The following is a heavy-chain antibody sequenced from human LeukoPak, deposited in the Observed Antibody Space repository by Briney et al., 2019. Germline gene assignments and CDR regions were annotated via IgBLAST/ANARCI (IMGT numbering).Heavy chain of an antibody. CDR3: ASLYSSGWYNFDY. CDR2: ISWNSGSI. Sequence: GGSLRLSCTASGFTFGDYAMHWVRQAPGKGLEWVSGISWNSGSIGYADSVKGRFTISRHNSKNTLYLQMNSLRAEDTAVYYCASLYSSGWYNFDYWGQGTLVTVSS. D-gene: IGHD6-19*01. J-gene: IGHJ4*02. V-gene: IGHV3-9*01. CDR1: GFTFGDYA.